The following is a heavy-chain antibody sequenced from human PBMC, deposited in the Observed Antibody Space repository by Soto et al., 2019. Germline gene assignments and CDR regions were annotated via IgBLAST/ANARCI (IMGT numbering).Heavy chain of an antibody. CDR3: AKDLILLYSSSDFDY. Sequence: EVQLLESGGVLVQPGGSLRLSCAASGFTFSSYAMSWVRQAPGKGLEWVSAISGSGGSTYYADSVKGRFTISRDNSKNTLYLQMNSLRAEDTAVYYCAKDLILLYSSSDFDYWGQGTLVTVSS. CDR1: GFTFSSYA. J-gene: IGHJ4*02. D-gene: IGHD6-6*01. V-gene: IGHV3-23*01. CDR2: ISGSGGST.